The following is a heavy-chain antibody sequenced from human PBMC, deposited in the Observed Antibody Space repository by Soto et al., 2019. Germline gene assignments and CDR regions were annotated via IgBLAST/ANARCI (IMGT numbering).Heavy chain of an antibody. CDR3: ARILYYDILTGQSRSRYYYYYGMDV. V-gene: IGHV2-26*01. Sequence: QVTLKESGPVLVNPTETLTLTCTVSGFSLSNPRMGVSWIRQPPGKALEWLAHIFPNDEKSYSTSLKSRLTISKDTSKSQVVLTMTNMDPVDTATYYCARILYYDILTGQSRSRYYYYYGMDVWGQGTTVTVSS. J-gene: IGHJ6*02. D-gene: IGHD3-9*01. CDR2: IFPNDEK. CDR1: GFSLSNPRMG.